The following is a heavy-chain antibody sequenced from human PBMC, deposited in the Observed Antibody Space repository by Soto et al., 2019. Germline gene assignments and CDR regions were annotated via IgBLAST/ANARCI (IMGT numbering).Heavy chain of an antibody. CDR1: GDSISNLDYF. CDR2: IYKSATT. V-gene: IGHV4-61*08. D-gene: IGHD1-26*01. J-gene: IGHJ5*02. CDR3: ARDMHAGFTHYFDP. Sequence: SETLSLTCSVSGDSISNLDYFWAWIRQPPGQALEYIGYIYKSATTNYNPSLQSRVTISMDTSKNQLSLKLTSMTAADTAVYYCARDMHAGFTHYFDPWGQGTLVTVS.